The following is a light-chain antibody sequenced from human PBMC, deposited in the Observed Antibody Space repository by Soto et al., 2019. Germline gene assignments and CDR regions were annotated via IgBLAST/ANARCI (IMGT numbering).Light chain of an antibody. CDR2: EVF. CDR1: DTDIGGYNY. Sequence: HPASVCWSPGHSITISCTGTDTDIGGYNYVSWYQQHPGRAPKLIIYEVFYRPSGISSRFSGSKSGNTATLTIAGLQGDDEADYYCSSHRSTSPYVFGTGTKVTVL. CDR3: SSHRSTSPYV. J-gene: IGLJ1*01. V-gene: IGLV2-14*01.